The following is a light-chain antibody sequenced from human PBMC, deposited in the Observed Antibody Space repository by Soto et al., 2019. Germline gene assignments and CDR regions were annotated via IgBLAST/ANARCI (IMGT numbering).Light chain of an antibody. J-gene: IGLJ2*01. CDR3: SSYTSSSTF. CDR1: SSDVGGYNY. V-gene: IGLV2-14*01. Sequence: QSVLTQPASVSGSPGQSITISCTGTSSDVGGYNYVSWYQQHPGKAPKLMIYDVSNRPSGVSNRFSGSKSGNTASLTISGLQAEDAADYYCSSYTSSSTFFGGGTKLTVL. CDR2: DVS.